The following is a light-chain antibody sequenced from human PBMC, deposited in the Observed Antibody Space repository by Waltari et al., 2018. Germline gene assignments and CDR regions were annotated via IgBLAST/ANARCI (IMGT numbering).Light chain of an antibody. V-gene: IGKV4-1*01. J-gene: IGKJ1*01. CDR2: WAS. Sequence: DIVMTQSPDSLAVSLGERATINCKSSQSVLLSTNNKNYLAWYQQKTGQPPKLLFYWASTREAGVPDRCNGSGSGTDFTLTISSLQAEDVAVYYCQQYRSTLWTFGQGTRVEIK. CDR3: QQYRSTLWT. CDR1: QSVLLSTNNKNY.